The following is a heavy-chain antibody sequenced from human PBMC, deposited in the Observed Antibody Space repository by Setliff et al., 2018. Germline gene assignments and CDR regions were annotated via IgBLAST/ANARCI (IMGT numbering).Heavy chain of an antibody. J-gene: IGHJ6*03. Sequence: SETLSLTCTVSGGSISRYHWSWIRQPPGKGLEWIGYIQTSGTTNYNPSLKSRVTTSVDTSKNQISLNLSSGTAADTAVYYCARDRRDYIGAGSSEIDYYYYYYMDVWGKGTTVTVSS. CDR3: ARDRRDYIGAGSSEIDYYYYYYMDV. V-gene: IGHV4-4*08. D-gene: IGHD3-10*01. CDR1: GGSISRYH. CDR2: IQTSGTT.